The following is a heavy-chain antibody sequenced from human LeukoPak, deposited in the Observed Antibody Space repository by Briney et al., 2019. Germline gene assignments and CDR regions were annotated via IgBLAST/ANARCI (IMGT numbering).Heavy chain of an antibody. D-gene: IGHD3-10*01. J-gene: IGHJ4*02. CDR3: AKDPSDLGGSGSSNYFDC. V-gene: IGHV3-23*01. CDR1: GFTFSSYA. CDR2: ITYSGGNT. Sequence: GGSLRLSCAASGFTFSSYAMSWVRQAPGKGLEWVSTITYSGGNTYYADSVKGRFTISRDNSKNTLYLQMKTLRAEDTAVYYCAKDPSDLGGSGSSNYFDCSGQGTLVTVSS.